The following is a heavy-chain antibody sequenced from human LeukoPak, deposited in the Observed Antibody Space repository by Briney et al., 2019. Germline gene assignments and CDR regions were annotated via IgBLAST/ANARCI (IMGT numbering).Heavy chain of an antibody. Sequence: PSETLSLTCTVSGGSITSSSYYWGWIRQPPEKGLEWIGSIYYTGGTYYSPSLKSRVTMSVDTSNNQFSLKLSSVTAADTAVYYCARHGGTRITLVEVYYFDYWGQGNLVTVSP. D-gene: IGHD4-11*01. J-gene: IGHJ4*02. CDR3: ARHGGTRITLVEVYYFDY. CDR2: IYYTGGT. V-gene: IGHV4-39*01. CDR1: GGSITSSSYY.